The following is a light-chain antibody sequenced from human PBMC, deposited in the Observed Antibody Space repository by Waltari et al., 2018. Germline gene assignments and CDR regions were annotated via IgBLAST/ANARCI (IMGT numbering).Light chain of an antibody. CDR1: QSVSNF. J-gene: IGKJ4*01. Sequence: DIVLTQSPAPLSLSPGERATLSCRASQSVSNFVAWYQQKPGQAPRLLIYDASNRATVIPARFSGGGSGTDFTLTISSLEPEDFAVYYCQQRGNWPLTFGGGTKEEIK. V-gene: IGKV3-11*01. CDR3: QQRGNWPLT. CDR2: DAS.